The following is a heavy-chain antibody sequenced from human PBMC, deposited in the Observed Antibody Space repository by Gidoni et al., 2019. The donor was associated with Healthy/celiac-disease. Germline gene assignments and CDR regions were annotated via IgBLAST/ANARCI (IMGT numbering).Heavy chain of an antibody. V-gene: IGHV3-7*01. D-gene: IGHD1-26*01. Sequence: EVQLVESGGGLVQPGGSLRLSCAASGFTFSSYWMSWVRQAPGKGLEWVANIKQDGSEKYYVDSVKGRFTISRDNAKNSLYLLMNSLRAEDTAVYYCARDRKWELRTTDYFDYWGQGTLVTVSS. CDR1: GFTFSSYW. CDR2: IKQDGSEK. CDR3: ARDRKWELRTTDYFDY. J-gene: IGHJ4*02.